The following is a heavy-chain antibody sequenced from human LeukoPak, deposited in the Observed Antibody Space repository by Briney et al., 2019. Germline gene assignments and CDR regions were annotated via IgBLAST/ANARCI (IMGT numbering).Heavy chain of an antibody. D-gene: IGHD5-12*01. J-gene: IGHJ5*02. CDR2: MNPNSGNT. V-gene: IGHV1-8*01. CDR1: GYTFTSYD. Sequence: ASVKVSCKASGYTFTSYDINWVRQATGQGLEWMGWMNPNSGNTGHAQKFQGRVTMTRNTSISTAYMELSSLRSEDTAVYYCARGGYSGYGVTTPFDPWGQGTLVTVSS. CDR3: ARGGYSGYGVTTPFDP.